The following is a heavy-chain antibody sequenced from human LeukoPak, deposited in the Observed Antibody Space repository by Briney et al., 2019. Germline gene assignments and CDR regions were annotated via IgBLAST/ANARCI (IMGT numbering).Heavy chain of an antibody. Sequence: RLGGSLRLSCAASGFALSSHWMTWVRQVPGRGPEWLANVNRDGSETYYLDSVKGRFTISKDNAKNSLYLQMNSLRAEDTALYHCARNNGMDVWGQGTTVIVSS. CDR3: ARNNGMDV. CDR1: GFALSSHW. V-gene: IGHV3-7*03. J-gene: IGHJ6*02. CDR2: VNRDGSET.